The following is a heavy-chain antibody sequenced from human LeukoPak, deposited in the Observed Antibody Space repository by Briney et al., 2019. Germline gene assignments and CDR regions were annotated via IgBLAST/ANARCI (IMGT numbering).Heavy chain of an antibody. J-gene: IGHJ1*01. CDR3: ARVPPSVGEATSEYFQD. V-gene: IGHV3-74*01. Sequence: GGSLRLSCAASGFTFSTYWMHWVRQAPGKGRLWFSRINTDGSITNYADSVKGRFTISRDNAKNTLYLQMNSLRSEDTAVYYCARVPPSVGEATSEYFQDWGQGTLVTVSS. D-gene: IGHD1-26*01. CDR1: GFTFSTYW. CDR2: INTDGSIT.